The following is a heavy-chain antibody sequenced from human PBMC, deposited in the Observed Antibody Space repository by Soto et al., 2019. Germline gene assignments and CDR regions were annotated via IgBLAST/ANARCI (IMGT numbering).Heavy chain of an antibody. Sequence: QVQLVQSGAEVKKPGASVKVSCKASGYTFTAYYIHWMRQAPGQGLEWMGWINPSSGDTTYAQKFQGRVTMTRDTSISTAYMDLNRLTSDDTAFYFCARAPCIVTTCSPLNWFDPWGQGTLVTVSS. CDR2: INPSSGDT. CDR3: ARAPCIVTTCSPLNWFDP. V-gene: IGHV1-2*02. CDR1: GYTFTAYY. J-gene: IGHJ5*02. D-gene: IGHD2-2*01.